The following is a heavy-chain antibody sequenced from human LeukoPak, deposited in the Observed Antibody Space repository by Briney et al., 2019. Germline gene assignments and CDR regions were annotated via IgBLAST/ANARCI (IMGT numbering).Heavy chain of an antibody. CDR3: ARAYGDSSNWFDP. V-gene: IGHV3-21*01. CDR1: GFAFSIYS. Sequence: GGSLRLSCAASGFAFSIYSMSWVRQAPGKGLEWVSAINPRSSYIYYADSVKGRFTISRDNAKNSLYLQMNSLRAEDTAVYYCARAYGDSSNWFDPWGRETLVTVSS. D-gene: IGHD4-17*01. CDR2: INPRSSYI. J-gene: IGHJ5*02.